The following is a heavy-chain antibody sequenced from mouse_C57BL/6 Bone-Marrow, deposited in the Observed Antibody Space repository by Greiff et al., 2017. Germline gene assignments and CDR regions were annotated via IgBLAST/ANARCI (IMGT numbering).Heavy chain of an antibody. D-gene: IGHD1-1*01. CDR1: GFNIKDDY. CDR2: IDPENGDT. V-gene: IGHV14-4*01. CDR3: TTHYYGSSCDYFDY. Sequence: VQLKQSGAELVRPGASVKLSCTASGFNIKDDYMHWVKQRPEQGLEWIGWIDPENGDTASASKFQGKATITADTSSNTAYLQLSSLTSEDTAVYYCTTHYYGSSCDYFDYWGQGTTLTVAS. J-gene: IGHJ2*01.